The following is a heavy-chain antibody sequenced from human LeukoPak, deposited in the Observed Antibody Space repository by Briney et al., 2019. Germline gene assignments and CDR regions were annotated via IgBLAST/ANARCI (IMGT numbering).Heavy chain of an antibody. CDR2: ISYDGSNK. CDR3: ARDLATFGGVIVYYFDY. D-gene: IGHD3-16*02. V-gene: IGHV3-30*04. CDR1: GFTFSSYA. Sequence: GGSLRLSCAASGFTFSSYAMHWVRQAPGKGLEWVAVISYDGSNKYYADSVKGRFTVSRDNAKNSLYLQMNSLRAEDTAVYYCARDLATFGGVIVYYFDYWGQGTLVTVSS. J-gene: IGHJ4*02.